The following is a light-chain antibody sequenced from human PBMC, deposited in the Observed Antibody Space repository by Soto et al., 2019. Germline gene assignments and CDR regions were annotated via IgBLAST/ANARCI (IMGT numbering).Light chain of an antibody. Sequence: DIQMTQSPSTLSGSVGDRVTITCRASQSIGSYLNWYQQAPGKAPKLLIYKASSLESGVPSRFSGSGSGTEFTLTISSLQPDDFATYYCQHYNSYPEAFGQGTKVDIK. J-gene: IGKJ1*01. CDR3: QHYNSYPEA. CDR1: QSIGSY. CDR2: KAS. V-gene: IGKV1-5*03.